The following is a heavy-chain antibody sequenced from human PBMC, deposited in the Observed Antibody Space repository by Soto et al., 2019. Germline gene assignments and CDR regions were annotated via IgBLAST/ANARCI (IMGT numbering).Heavy chain of an antibody. Sequence: QLQLQESGPGLVKPSETLSLTCTVSGGSISSSSYYWGWIRQPPGKWLEWIGSIYYNGSTYYNPSLKSRVTISLATSKNQFSLKLSSVAAADTAVYYCASNSVVVLAATPYFQHWGQGTLVTVSS. CDR3: ASNSVVVLAATPYFQH. CDR2: IYYNGST. CDR1: GGSISSSSYY. J-gene: IGHJ1*01. D-gene: IGHD2-15*01. V-gene: IGHV4-39*01.